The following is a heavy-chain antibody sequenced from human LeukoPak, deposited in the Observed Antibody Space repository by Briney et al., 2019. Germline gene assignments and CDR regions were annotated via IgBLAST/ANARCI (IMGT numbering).Heavy chain of an antibody. V-gene: IGHV3-21*01. CDR2: ISSSTTYI. CDR1: GFTFSTYS. Sequence: GGSLRLSCAASGFTFSTYSMNWVRQAPGKGLEWVSSISSSTTYIYYADSVKGRFTISRDNAKNSLYLQMNSLRAEDTAVYYCARLWEYSSGWYLMDAFDIWGQGTMVTVSS. D-gene: IGHD6-19*01. CDR3: ARLWEYSSGWYLMDAFDI. J-gene: IGHJ3*02.